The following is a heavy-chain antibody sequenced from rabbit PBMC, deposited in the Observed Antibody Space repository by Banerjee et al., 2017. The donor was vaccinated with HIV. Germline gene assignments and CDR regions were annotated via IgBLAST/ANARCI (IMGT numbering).Heavy chain of an antibody. CDR3: ARGVDWGIRLDL. CDR1: GFSFSGSYW. V-gene: IGHV1S45*01. Sequence: QEQLEESGGDLVKPEGSLTLTCTASGFSFSGSYWTCWVRQAPGKGLELIACIFAGSSGNTYYANWAKGRFTISKTSSTTVTLQMTSLTAADTATYFCARGVDWGIRLDLWGQGTLVTVS. D-gene: IGHD4-1*01. J-gene: IGHJ3*01. CDR2: IFAGSSGNT.